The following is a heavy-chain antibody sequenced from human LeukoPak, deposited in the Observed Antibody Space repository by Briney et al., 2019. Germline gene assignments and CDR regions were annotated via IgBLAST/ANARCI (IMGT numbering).Heavy chain of an antibody. CDR2: INPNSGGT. CDR3: ATSFRVYGSGSYDY. CDR1: GYTFTGYY. D-gene: IGHD3-10*01. V-gene: IGHV1-2*02. Sequence: ASVKVSCKASGYTFTGYYMHWVRQAPGQGLEWMGWINPNSGGTNYAQKFQGRVTMTRDTSISTAYMELSRLRSDDTAVYYCATSFRVYGSGSYDYWAREPWSPSPQ. J-gene: IGHJ4*02.